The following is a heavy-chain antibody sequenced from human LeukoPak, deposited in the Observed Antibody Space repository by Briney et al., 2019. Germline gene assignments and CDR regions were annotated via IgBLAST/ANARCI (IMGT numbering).Heavy chain of an antibody. V-gene: IGHV3-7*01. J-gene: IGHJ4*02. CDR2: IKQDGSEK. CDR1: GFTFSSYG. Sequence: PGGSLRLSCAASGFTFSSYGMHWVRQAPGTGLEWVANIKQDGSEKYYVDSVKGRFTISRDNAKNSLYLQMNSLRAEDTAVYYCARVRGGYDSGFPFDYWGQGTLVTVSS. CDR3: ARVRGGYDSGFPFDY. D-gene: IGHD5-12*01.